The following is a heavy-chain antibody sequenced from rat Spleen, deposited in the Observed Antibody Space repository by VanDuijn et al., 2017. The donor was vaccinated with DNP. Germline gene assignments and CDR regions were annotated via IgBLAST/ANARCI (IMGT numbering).Heavy chain of an antibody. CDR2: ISYDGGST. Sequence: EVQLVESGGGLVQAGRSLKVSCAASGFSFSDYYMAWVRQAPTKGLEWVGYISYDGGSTYYGDSVKGRFTISRDNAKSSLYLQMNSLKSEDTATYYCAKNSGYYFDYWGQGVMVTVSS. V-gene: IGHV5-20*01. CDR3: AKNSGYYFDY. J-gene: IGHJ2*01. D-gene: IGHD4-3*01. CDR1: GFSFSDYY.